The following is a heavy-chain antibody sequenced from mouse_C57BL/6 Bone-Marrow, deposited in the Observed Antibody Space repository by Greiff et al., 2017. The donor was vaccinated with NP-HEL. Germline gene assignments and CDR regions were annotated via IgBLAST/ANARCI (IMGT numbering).Heavy chain of an antibody. J-gene: IGHJ1*03. V-gene: IGHV1-69*01. D-gene: IGHD2-3*01. CDR3: ARLNGYYGGYFDV. CDR1: GYTFTSYW. Sequence: QVQLQQSGAELVMPGASVKLSCKASGYTFTSYWMHWVKQRPGQGLEWIGEIDPSDSYTNYNQKFKGKSTLTVDKSSSTAYMQLSSLTSEDSAVYYCARLNGYYGGYFDVWGTGTTVTVSS. CDR2: IDPSDSYT.